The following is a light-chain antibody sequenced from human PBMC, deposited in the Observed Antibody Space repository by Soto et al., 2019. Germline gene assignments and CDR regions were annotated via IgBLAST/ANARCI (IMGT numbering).Light chain of an antibody. CDR3: AAWDDSLRVV. CDR1: SSNIGSNY. J-gene: IGLJ2*01. V-gene: IGLV1-47*01. Sequence: QSVLTQPPSESGTPGQRVTISCSGSSSNIGSNYVYWYQQLPGTAPKLLIYRNNQRPSGVPDRFSGSKSGTSASLAISGLRSEYEADYYCAAWDDSLRVVFGGGTKLTVL. CDR2: RNN.